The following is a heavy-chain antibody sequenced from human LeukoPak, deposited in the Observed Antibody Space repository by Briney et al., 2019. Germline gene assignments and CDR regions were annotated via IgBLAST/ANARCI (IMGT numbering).Heavy chain of an antibody. Sequence: WETLSLTCSVSGDTISSHYWRWVRQSPGEGLEWIGYVSYSGTTNYNPSLKSRVTISVDTAKNQFSLQLTSVIAADTAVYYCARDLQRHDAFDIWGQGTMVTVSS. CDR3: ARDLQRHDAFDI. CDR1: GDTISSHY. CDR2: VSYSGTT. V-gene: IGHV4-59*11. J-gene: IGHJ3*02.